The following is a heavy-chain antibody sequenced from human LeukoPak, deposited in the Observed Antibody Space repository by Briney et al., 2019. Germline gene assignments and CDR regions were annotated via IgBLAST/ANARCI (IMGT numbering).Heavy chain of an antibody. J-gene: IGHJ6*03. CDR3: YVHHYYYYMDV. D-gene: IGHD3-16*01. Sequence: PGGSLRLSCAASGFTFSSYGMSWVRQAPGKGLEWVSAISGSGDSTYYADSVKGRFTISRDNANNTLYLQINSLSAEDTAVYYCYVHHYYYYMDVWGKGTTVTVSS. V-gene: IGHV3-23*01. CDR2: ISGSGDST. CDR1: GFTFSSYG.